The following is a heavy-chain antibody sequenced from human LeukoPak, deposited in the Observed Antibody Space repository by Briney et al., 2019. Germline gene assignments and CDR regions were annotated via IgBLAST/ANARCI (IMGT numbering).Heavy chain of an antibody. CDR3: AKDRAPSPIPYYFDY. V-gene: IGHV3-23*01. D-gene: IGHD2-2*02. CDR1: GFTFSSYA. CDR2: ISGSGGST. Sequence: PGGSLRLSCAASGFTFSSYAMSWVRQTPGKGLEWVSAISGSGGSTYYADSVKGRFAISRDNSKNTLYLQMNSLRAEDTAVYYCAKDRAPSPIPYYFDYWGQGTLVTVSS. J-gene: IGHJ4*02.